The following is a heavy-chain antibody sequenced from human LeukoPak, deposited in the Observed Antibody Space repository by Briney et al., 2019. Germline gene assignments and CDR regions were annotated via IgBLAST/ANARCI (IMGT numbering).Heavy chain of an antibody. CDR3: ARDRIIPAAISGPWFDP. V-gene: IGHV4-39*07. Sequence: PSETLSLTCTVSGGSISTSSYYWGWVRQPPGKGLEWIGNIFYSGSTYYSPSLKSRVTISLDTSRNQFSLKLSSVTAADTAVYYCARDRIIPAAISGPWFDPWGQGTLVTVSS. CDR2: IFYSGST. J-gene: IGHJ5*02. CDR1: GGSISTSSYY. D-gene: IGHD2-2*01.